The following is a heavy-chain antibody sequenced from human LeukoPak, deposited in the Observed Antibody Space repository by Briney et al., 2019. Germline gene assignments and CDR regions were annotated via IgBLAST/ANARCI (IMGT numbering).Heavy chain of an antibody. CDR2: IYSGGST. D-gene: IGHD3-22*01. J-gene: IGHJ4*02. CDR1: GFTVSSNY. Sequence: GGSLRLSCAASGFTVSSNYMSWVRQAPGKGLEWVSVIYSGGSTYYADSVKGRFTISRDNSKNTLYLQMNSLRAEATAVYYCARETRGIVDYWGQGTLVTVSS. V-gene: IGHV3-53*01. CDR3: ARETRGIVDY.